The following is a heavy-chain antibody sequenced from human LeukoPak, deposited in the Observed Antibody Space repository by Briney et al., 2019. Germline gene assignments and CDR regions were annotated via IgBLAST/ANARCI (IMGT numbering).Heavy chain of an antibody. D-gene: IGHD5-18*01. V-gene: IGHV3-9*01. CDR2: ISRNSGSI. CDR3: AKDGSGYSYGYPIDY. J-gene: IGHJ4*02. CDR1: GFTFDDYA. Sequence: GGSLRLSCAASGFTFDDYAMHWVRQAPGKGLEWVSGISRNSGSIGYADSVKGRFTISRDNAKNSLYLQMNSLRAEDTALYYCAKDGSGYSYGYPIDYWGQGTLVTVSS.